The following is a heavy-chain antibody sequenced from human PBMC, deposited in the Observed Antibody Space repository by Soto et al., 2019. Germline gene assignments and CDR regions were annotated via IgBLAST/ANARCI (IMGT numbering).Heavy chain of an antibody. Sequence: HPGGSLRLSCAACGFTFSSYGMHWVRQAPGKGLEWVAVIWYDGSNKYYADSVKGRFTISRDNSKNTLYLQMNSLRAEDTAVYYCARGHDSSDNDAFDIWGQGTMVTVSS. D-gene: IGHD3-22*01. CDR1: GFTFSSYG. CDR3: ARGHDSSDNDAFDI. J-gene: IGHJ3*02. CDR2: IWYDGSNK. V-gene: IGHV3-33*01.